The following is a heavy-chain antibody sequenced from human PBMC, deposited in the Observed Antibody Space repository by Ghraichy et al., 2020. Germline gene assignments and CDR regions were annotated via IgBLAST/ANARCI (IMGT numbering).Heavy chain of an antibody. D-gene: IGHD6-13*01. CDR1: GFTFSSYG. Sequence: GGSLRLSCAASGFTFSSYGMHWVRQAPGKGLEWVAVISYDGRNKYYADSVKGRFIISRDNSNNRLYLQLNSLRTEDTALYYCARDRYASSWYYFDYWGQGSLVTVSS. V-gene: IGHV3-30*13. CDR3: ARDRYASSWYYFDY. CDR2: ISYDGRNK. J-gene: IGHJ4*02.